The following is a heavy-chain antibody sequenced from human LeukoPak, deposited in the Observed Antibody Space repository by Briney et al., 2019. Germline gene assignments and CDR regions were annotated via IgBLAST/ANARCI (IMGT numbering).Heavy chain of an antibody. Sequence: GGSLRLSCAASGFTFSTHAMSWVRQAPGKGLEWVSDISASGGSTYYADSVKGRFTVSRDNSKNTVYLQMSSLRADDTAVYYCARPYYYDSSGYMHYWGQGTLVTVSS. CDR2: ISASGGST. CDR1: GFTFSTHA. V-gene: IGHV3-23*01. J-gene: IGHJ4*02. D-gene: IGHD3-22*01. CDR3: ARPYYYDSSGYMHY.